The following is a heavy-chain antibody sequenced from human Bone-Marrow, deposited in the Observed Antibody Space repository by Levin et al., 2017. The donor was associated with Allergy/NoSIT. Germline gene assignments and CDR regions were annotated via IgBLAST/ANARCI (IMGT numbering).Heavy chain of an antibody. J-gene: IGHJ6*02. V-gene: IGHV3-30*03. CDR2: ISYDGSNK. CDR3: ARAYYDSSGYYFMGYYYGMDV. Sequence: PGGSLRLSCAASGFTFSSYGMHWVRQAPGKGLEWVAVISYDGSNKYYADSVKGRFTISRDNSKNTLYLQMNSLRAEDTAVYYCARAYYDSSGYYFMGYYYGMDVWGQGTTVTVSS. CDR1: GFTFSSYG. D-gene: IGHD3-22*01.